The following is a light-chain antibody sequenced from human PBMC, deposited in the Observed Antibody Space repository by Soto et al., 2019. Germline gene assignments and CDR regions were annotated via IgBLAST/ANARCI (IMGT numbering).Light chain of an antibody. CDR1: QRINSE. J-gene: IGKJ2*01. V-gene: IGKV3-15*01. Sequence: EIVMTQSPATLSLSPGERAALSCRASQRINSELAWYQQKPGQPPRLLNYGASTRATGAPARFTGSESGSEFTLTISGLQSEDFAVYYCQQGHNWPLTFGQGPRLEI. CDR3: QQGHNWPLT. CDR2: GAS.